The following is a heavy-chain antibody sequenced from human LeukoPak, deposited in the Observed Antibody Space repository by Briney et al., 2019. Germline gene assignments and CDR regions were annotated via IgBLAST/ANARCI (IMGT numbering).Heavy chain of an antibody. Sequence: PSGTLSLTCAVSGGSISSSNWWSWVRQPPGKGLEWIGEIYHSGSTNYNPSLKGRVTISVDTSKNQFSLKLSSVTATDTAVYYCASVDYNWNYFHFWGQGTLVTVSS. CDR1: GGSISSSNW. V-gene: IGHV4-4*02. D-gene: IGHD1-20*01. J-gene: IGHJ4*02. CDR2: IYHSGST. CDR3: ASVDYNWNYFHF.